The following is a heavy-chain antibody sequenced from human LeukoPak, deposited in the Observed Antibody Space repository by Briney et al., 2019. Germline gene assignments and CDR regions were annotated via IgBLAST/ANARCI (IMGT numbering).Heavy chain of an antibody. V-gene: IGHV3-23*01. Sequence: PGGSLRLSCAASGFTFSSYAMSWVRQAPGKGLEWVSAISGSGGSTYYADSVKGRFTISRDNSKNTLYLQMNSLRAEDTAVYYCAKDDYYGSGSYSTFDYWGQGTLVTVSS. CDR2: ISGSGGST. J-gene: IGHJ4*02. CDR1: GFTFSSYA. D-gene: IGHD3-10*01. CDR3: AKDDYYGSGSYSTFDY.